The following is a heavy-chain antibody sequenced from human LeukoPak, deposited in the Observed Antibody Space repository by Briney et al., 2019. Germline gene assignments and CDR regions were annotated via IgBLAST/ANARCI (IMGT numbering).Heavy chain of an antibody. CDR2: MNPNSGNT. CDR1: GYTFTSYD. Sequence: ASVKVSCKASGYTFTSYDINWVRRATGQGLEWMGWMNPNSGNTGYAQKFQGRVTMTTDTSTSTAYMELRSLRSDDTAVYYCAGSVRRRGYSGSFSDYWGQGTLVTVSS. J-gene: IGHJ4*02. V-gene: IGHV1-8*01. D-gene: IGHD1-26*01. CDR3: AGSVRRRGYSGSFSDY.